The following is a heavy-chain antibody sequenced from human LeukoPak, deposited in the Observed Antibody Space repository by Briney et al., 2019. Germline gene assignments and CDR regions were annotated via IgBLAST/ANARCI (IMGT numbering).Heavy chain of an antibody. V-gene: IGHV4-4*07. D-gene: IGHD3-10*01. Sequence: SETLSLTCTVSGGPISSYYWSWIRQPAGKGLEWIGRIYTSGSNNYNPSLKSRVTMSVDTSKNQFSLKLSSVTAADTAVYYCAREKVYYGSGSSGYYFDYWGQGTLVTVSS. CDR1: GGPISSYY. CDR2: IYTSGSN. J-gene: IGHJ4*02. CDR3: AREKVYYGSGSSGYYFDY.